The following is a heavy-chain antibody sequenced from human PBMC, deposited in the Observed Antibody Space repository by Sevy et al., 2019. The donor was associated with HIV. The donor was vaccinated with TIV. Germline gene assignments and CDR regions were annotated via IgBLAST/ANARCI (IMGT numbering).Heavy chain of an antibody. CDR1: GYTFTSYG. Sequence: ASVKVSCKASGYTFTSYGISWVRQAPGQGLEWMGWISAYNGNTNYAQRLQGRVTMTTDTSTSTAYMELRSLRSDDTAVYYCARDYGVSDSSGYYDYWGQGTLVTVSS. CDR3: ARDYGVSDSSGYYDY. V-gene: IGHV1-18*01. D-gene: IGHD3-22*01. J-gene: IGHJ4*02. CDR2: ISAYNGNT.